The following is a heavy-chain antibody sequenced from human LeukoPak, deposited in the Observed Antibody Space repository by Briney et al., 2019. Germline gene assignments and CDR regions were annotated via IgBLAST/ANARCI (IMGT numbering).Heavy chain of an antibody. CDR1: GGTFSSYA. J-gene: IGHJ6*02. CDR3: ARGDCCGGSCYSDYYYGMDV. D-gene: IGHD2-15*01. CDR2: IIPILGIA. Sequence: ASVKVSCKASGGTFSSYAISWVRQAPGQGLEWMGRIIPILGIANYAQKFQGRVTITADKSTSTAYMELSSLRSEDTAVYYCARGDCCGGSCYSDYYYGMDVWGQGTTVSVS. V-gene: IGHV1-69*04.